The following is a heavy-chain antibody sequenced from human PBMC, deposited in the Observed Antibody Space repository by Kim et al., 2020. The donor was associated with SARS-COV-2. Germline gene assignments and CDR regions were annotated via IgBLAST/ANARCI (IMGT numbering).Heavy chain of an antibody. CDR1: GGSISSSFNY. CDR2: VYHSGST. CDR3: ARLPHDSSGYVDS. Sequence: SETLSLTCTVSGGSISSSFNYWGWIRQPPGKGLEWIGSVYHSGSTYDSPSLKSRVTVSVDTSKNEFYLKVTSVTAADTAVYFCARLPHDSSGYVDSWGPGXLV. J-gene: IGHJ1*01. V-gene: IGHV4-39*01. D-gene: IGHD3-22*01.